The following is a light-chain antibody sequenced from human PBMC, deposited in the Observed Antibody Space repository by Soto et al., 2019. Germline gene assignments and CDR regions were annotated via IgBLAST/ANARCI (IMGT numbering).Light chain of an antibody. CDR3: QRYGSSPGLFT. V-gene: IGKV3-20*01. CDR2: GAS. J-gene: IGKJ3*01. Sequence: EIVLTQSPGTLSLSPGERATLPCRASQSVSSSYLAWYQQKPGQAPRLLIYGASTRATGIPDRFSGSGSGTDFTLTISRLEPQDFAVYYCQRYGSSPGLFTFGPGTKVDIK. CDR1: QSVSSSY.